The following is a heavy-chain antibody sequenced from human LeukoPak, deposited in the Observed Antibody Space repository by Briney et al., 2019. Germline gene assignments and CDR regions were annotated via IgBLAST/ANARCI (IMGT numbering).Heavy chain of an antibody. CDR1: GFTFSSYA. D-gene: IGHD6-19*01. J-gene: IGHJ5*02. CDR3: AKGRKGIAVWFGWFDP. Sequence: GGSLRLSRAASGFTFSSYAMSWVRQAPGKGLEWVSAISGSGGSTYYADSVKGRFTISRDNSKNTLYLQMNSLRAEDTAVYYCAKGRKGIAVWFGWFDPWGQGTLVTVSS. V-gene: IGHV3-23*01. CDR2: ISGSGGST.